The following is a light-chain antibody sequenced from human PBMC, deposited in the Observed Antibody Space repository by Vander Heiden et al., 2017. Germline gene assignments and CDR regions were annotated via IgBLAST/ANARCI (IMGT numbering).Light chain of an antibody. J-gene: IGLJ2*01. CDR1: STNIGAGYD. V-gene: IGLV1-40*01. Sequence: QSVLTQPPSVSGAPGQRVTISCTGSSTNIGAGYDVHWSQQLTGTAPKLLIYANSNRPSGGPDRFSCSKSGTSASLAITGLQAEDEADDYCQSNDSSLSGSGVFGGGTKLTVL. CDR3: QSNDSSLSGSGV. CDR2: ANS.